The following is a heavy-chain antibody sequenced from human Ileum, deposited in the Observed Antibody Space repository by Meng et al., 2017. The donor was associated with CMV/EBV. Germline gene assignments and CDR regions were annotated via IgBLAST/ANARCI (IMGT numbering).Heavy chain of an antibody. D-gene: IGHD2-2*02. CDR1: GFAFSDYS. J-gene: IGHJ4*02. CDR3: AKDTTPDSRYNFDC. CDR2: VYRRSTAK. Sequence: SCSASGFAFSDYSMNWVRQAPGGGLEWLSIVYRRSTAKYYAQSVKGRFTISRDDSTSTLYLQMNSLRVDDTATYYCAKDTTPDSRYNFDCWGQGTLVTVSS. V-gene: IGHV3-23*03.